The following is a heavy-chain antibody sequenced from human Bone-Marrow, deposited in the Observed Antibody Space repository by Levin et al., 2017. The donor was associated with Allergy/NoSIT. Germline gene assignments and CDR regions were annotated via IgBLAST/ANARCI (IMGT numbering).Heavy chain of an antibody. V-gene: IGHV3-15*01. Sequence: GGSLRLSCAASGFTFSNAWMSWVRQAPGKGLEWVGRIKSKTDGGTTDYAAPVKGRFTISRDDSKNTLYLQMNSLKTEDTAVYYCTTDLDSITMFQGVIDPYYYYYMDVWGKGTTVTVSS. D-gene: IGHD3-10*01. CDR1: GFTFSNAW. CDR2: IKSKTDGGTT. CDR3: TTDLDSITMFQGVIDPYYYYYMDV. J-gene: IGHJ6*03.